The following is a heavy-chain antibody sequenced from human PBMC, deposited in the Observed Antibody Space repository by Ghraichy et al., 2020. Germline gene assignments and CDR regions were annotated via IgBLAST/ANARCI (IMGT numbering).Heavy chain of an antibody. J-gene: IGHJ3*02. CDR1: GGSISSSTYY. Sequence: SQTLSLTCAVSGGSISSSTYYWGWIRQPPGKGLEWIGNIHYIGSPYYNPSLRSRVTISMDTPKNQFSLSLSSVTAADTAVYYCARRIIPMVGGIISPHFDIWGQGTMVTVSS. V-gene: IGHV4-39*01. CDR2: IHYIGSP. CDR3: ARRIIPMVGGIISPHFDI. D-gene: IGHD3-10*01.